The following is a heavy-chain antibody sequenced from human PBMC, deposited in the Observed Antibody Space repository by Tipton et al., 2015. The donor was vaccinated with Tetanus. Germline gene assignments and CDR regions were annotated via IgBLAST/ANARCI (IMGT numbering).Heavy chain of an antibody. Sequence: SLRLSCEVSGFSLSLYEMNWVRQAPGKGLEWVSSISSGSMSIYYADSVMGRFTISRDKSKNTLYLQMHSLRAEDTAVYYCAKDQFAEDDYWGQGTLVTVSS. D-gene: IGHD3-10*01. CDR3: AKDQFAEDDY. CDR1: GFSLSLYE. J-gene: IGHJ4*02. CDR2: ISSGSMSI. V-gene: IGHV3-48*03.